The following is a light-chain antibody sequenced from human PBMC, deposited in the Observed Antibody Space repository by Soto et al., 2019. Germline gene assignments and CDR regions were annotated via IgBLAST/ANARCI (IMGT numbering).Light chain of an antibody. CDR3: QQYNSYGT. J-gene: IGKJ4*01. Sequence: DIQMTQSPSTLSASVGDRVTITGRASQSISSWLASYQQKPGKAPKLLIYDASSLESGVPSRFSGSGSGTEFTLTISSLQHDDFATYYCQQYNSYGTFGGGTKVEIK. V-gene: IGKV1-5*01. CDR2: DAS. CDR1: QSISSW.